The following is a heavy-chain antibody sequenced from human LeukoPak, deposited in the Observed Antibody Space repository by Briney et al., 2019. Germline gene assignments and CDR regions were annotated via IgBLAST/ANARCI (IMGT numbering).Heavy chain of an antibody. CDR1: GGSISSGSYY. CDR2: IYTSGST. J-gene: IGHJ5*02. V-gene: IGHV4-61*02. Sequence: PSETLSLTCTVSGGSISSGSYYWSWIRQPAGKGLEWIGRIYTSGSTDYNPSLKSRVTISVDTSKNQFSLKLSSVTAADTAVYYCARGVAAAGTGSVRWFDPWGQGTLVTVSS. CDR3: ARGVAAAGTGSVRWFDP. D-gene: IGHD6-13*01.